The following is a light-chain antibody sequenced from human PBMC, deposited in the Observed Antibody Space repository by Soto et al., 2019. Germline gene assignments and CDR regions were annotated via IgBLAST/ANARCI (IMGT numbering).Light chain of an antibody. V-gene: IGKV1-5*01. Sequence: DIQMTQSPSTLSASVGDRVTITCRASQSISVYLAWYQQRPREAPKLLIYGGSSLESWVPSRFSGSGSGTECTLTISSLQPTDFATYYCHQYATSAPTFGQGTKLEI. CDR1: QSISVY. J-gene: IGKJ2*01. CDR2: GGS. CDR3: HQYATSAPT.